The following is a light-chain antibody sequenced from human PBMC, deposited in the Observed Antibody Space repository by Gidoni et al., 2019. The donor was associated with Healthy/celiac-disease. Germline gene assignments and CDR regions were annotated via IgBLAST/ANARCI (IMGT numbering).Light chain of an antibody. J-gene: IGKJ4*01. CDR3: QQRSNWLT. Sequence: ELVFTQSPATLSLSPGERATLSCRASQSVSSYFAWYQQKPGQAPRLLIYDASNRATGIPARFSGSGSGTDFTLTISSLEPEDFAVYYCQQRSNWLTFGGGTKVEIK. CDR2: DAS. CDR1: QSVSSY. V-gene: IGKV3-11*01.